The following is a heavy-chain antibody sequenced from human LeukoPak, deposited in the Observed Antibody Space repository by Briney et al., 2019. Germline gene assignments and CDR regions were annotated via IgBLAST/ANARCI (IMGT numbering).Heavy chain of an antibody. CDR2: MNPNSGNT. J-gene: IGHJ4*02. CDR1: GYTFTSYD. V-gene: IGHV1-8*01. CDR3: AIFPVGATRFNYY. D-gene: IGHD1-26*01. Sequence: ASVKVSCTASGYTFTSYDINWVRQAAGQGLEWMGWMNPNSGNTGYAQKFQGRVTMTRNTSISTAYMELSSLRSEDTAVYYCAIFPVGATRFNYYWGQGTLVTVSS.